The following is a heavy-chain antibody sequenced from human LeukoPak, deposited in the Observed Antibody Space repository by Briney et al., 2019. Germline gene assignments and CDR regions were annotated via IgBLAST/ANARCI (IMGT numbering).Heavy chain of an antibody. CDR1: GCSLSSGDYY. J-gene: IGHJ4*02. CDR2: IYYSGSN. D-gene: IGHD3-10*01. V-gene: IGHV4-30-4*01. Sequence: SETLSLTCTVSGCSLSSGDYYWRWIRQPTGKGLEWIGYIYYSGSNYHNPSLKSRVTISVDTSKHQFSLKLSSVTAADTAVYYCARVEIGIGALFDYWGQGTLVTVSS. CDR3: ARVEIGIGALFDY.